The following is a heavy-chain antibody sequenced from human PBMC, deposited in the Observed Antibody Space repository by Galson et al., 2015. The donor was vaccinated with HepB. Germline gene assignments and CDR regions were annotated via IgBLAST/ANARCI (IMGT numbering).Heavy chain of an antibody. CDR1: GGSITNYY. CDR3: ARERGWRATGIHYFFGMDV. CDR2: IYYSRNT. V-gene: IGHV4-59*01. J-gene: IGHJ6*02. D-gene: IGHD6-13*01. Sequence: ETLSLTCTVSGGSITNYYWSWIRQPPGKGLEWIGYIYYSRNTNYNPFLKSRVAISLDTSKNQFSLRLSSVTAADTAVYYCARERGWRATGIHYFFGMDVWGQGTTVTVSS.